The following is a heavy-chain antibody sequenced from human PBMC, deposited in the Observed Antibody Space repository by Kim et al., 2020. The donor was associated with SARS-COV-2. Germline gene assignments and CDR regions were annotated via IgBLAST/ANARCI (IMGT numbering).Heavy chain of an antibody. D-gene: IGHD3-10*01. CDR2: INSNTGNP. J-gene: IGHJ4*02. CDR1: GYTFTSYS. V-gene: IGHV7-4-1*01. Sequence: ASVKVSCKASGYTFTSYSMNWVRQAPGKGLEWMGWINSNTGNPTYAQGFTGRFVFSLDTSVSTAYLQIPSLKAEDTAVYYCAREKDYFGSGSPFRPQSYFDYWGQGTLVAVSS. CDR3: AREKDYFGSGSPFRPQSYFDY.